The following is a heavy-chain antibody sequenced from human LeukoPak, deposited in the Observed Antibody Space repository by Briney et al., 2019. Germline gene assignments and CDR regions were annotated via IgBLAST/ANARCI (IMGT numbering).Heavy chain of an antibody. CDR1: GFTFSSYA. J-gene: IGHJ4*02. V-gene: IGHV3-21*01. CDR3: ASKPSNYRD. D-gene: IGHD4-11*01. Sequence: GGSLRLSCAASGFTFSSYAMHWVRQAPGKGLEWVSSISSSSSYIYYADSVKGRFTISRDNAKNTLYLQMNSLRAEDTAVYYCASKPSNYRDWGQGTLVTVSS. CDR2: ISSSSSYI.